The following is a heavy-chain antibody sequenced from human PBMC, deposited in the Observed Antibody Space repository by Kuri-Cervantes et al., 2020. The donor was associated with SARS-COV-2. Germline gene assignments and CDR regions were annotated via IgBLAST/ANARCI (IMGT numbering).Heavy chain of an antibody. V-gene: IGHV3-23*01. J-gene: IGHJ4*02. CDR3: AKDMRGTRTYFDY. CDR1: GFTFDDYA. D-gene: IGHD1-7*01. CDR2: ISGSGGST. Sequence: GGSLRLSCAASGFTFDDYAMHWVRQAPGKGLEWVSAISGSGGSTYYADSVKGRFTISRDNSKNTLYLQMNSLRAEDTAVYYCAKDMRGTRTYFDYWGQGTLVTVSS.